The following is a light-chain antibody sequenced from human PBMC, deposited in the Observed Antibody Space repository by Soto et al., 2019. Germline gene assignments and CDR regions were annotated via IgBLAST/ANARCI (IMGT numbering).Light chain of an antibody. Sequence: QSVLTQPPSASGSPGQSVTISCTGSSSDIGFFNYVSWYQHHPGKVPKLIIYHVTKRPSGVPDRFSGSKSGNTASLTVSGLQAENEADYFCSSFVGGSSNVFGTGTKLTVL. CDR2: HVT. CDR1: SSDIGFFNY. V-gene: IGLV2-8*01. J-gene: IGLJ1*01. CDR3: SSFVGGSSNV.